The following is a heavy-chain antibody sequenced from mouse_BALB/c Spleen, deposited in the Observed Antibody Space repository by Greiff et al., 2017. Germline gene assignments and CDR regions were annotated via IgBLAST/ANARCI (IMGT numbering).Heavy chain of an antibody. CDR1: GFTFSSFG. CDR2: ISSGSSTI. Sequence: VQLKESGGGLVQPGGSRKLSCAASGFTFSSFGMHWVRQAPEKGLEWVAYISSGSSTIYYADTVKGRFTISRDNPKNTLFLQMTSLRSEDTAMYYCATGGAMDYWGQGTSVTVSS. CDR3: ATGGAMDY. V-gene: IGHV5-17*02. J-gene: IGHJ4*01.